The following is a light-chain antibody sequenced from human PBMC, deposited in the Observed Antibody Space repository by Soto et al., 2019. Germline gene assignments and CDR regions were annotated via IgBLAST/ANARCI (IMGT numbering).Light chain of an antibody. CDR1: GGHSTYS. Sequence: QLVLTQSPSAPASLGASVTLTCTLTGGHSTYSIGWHQQQPQRGPRLLMRLNSDGSHSKGDGIPDRFSGSSSGAERFLTISSLQSEDEADYYCQTWGRGIVVFGGGTKVTVL. J-gene: IGLJ2*01. V-gene: IGLV4-69*02. CDR3: QTWGRGIVV. CDR2: LNSDGSH.